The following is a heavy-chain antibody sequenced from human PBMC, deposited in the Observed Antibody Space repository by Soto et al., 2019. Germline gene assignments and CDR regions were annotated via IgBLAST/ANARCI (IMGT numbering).Heavy chain of an antibody. J-gene: IGHJ6*03. D-gene: IGHD3-9*01. CDR3: ASQGLPYFDWSPTPLYYMDV. V-gene: IGHV4-34*01. Sequence: SETLSLTCAVYGGSFSGYYWSWIRQPPGKGLEWIGEINHSGNTNYNPSLKSRVTISVDKSKNQFSLKLSSVTAADTAVYYCASQGLPYFDWSPTPLYYMDVWGKGITLTVSS. CDR2: INHSGNT. CDR1: GGSFSGYY.